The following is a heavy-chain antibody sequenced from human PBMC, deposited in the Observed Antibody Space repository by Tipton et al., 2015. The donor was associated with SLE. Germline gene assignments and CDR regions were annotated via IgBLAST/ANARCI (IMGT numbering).Heavy chain of an antibody. CDR3: ARQRTLDV. V-gene: IGHV4-34*01. D-gene: IGHD1-1*01. CDR1: GGSFSGYY. J-gene: IGHJ6*02. CDR2: INHSGST. Sequence: TLSLTCAVYGGSFSGYYWNWIRQPPGKGLEWIGEINHSGSTNYNPSLKSRVTMSIDTSKNHFSLTLASVTAADAAVYYCARQRTLDVWGQGTTVTVSS.